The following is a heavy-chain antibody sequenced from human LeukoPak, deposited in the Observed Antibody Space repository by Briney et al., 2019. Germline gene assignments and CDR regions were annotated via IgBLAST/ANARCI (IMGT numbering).Heavy chain of an antibody. V-gene: IGHV3-7*01. J-gene: IGHJ4*02. D-gene: IGHD6-13*01. CDR1: GFNFRAYN. CDR3: VTEYWYRFDY. CDR2: VPWDGSVT. Sequence: AGSLRLSCITSGFNFRAYNMAWVRQATGKGLEWLATVPWDGSVTEYIDSVRGRFTISRDNAKNSVYLQINSLGAEDTAVYFCVTEYWYRFDYWGQGLLLTVSS.